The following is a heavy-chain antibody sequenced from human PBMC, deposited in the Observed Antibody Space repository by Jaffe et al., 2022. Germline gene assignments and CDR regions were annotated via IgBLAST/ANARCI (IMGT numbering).Heavy chain of an antibody. J-gene: IGHJ3*02. D-gene: IGHD5-18*01. CDR3: AKDLLRAELDTAMVMDDAFDI. CDR2: IRYDGSNK. V-gene: IGHV3-30*02. Sequence: QVQLVESGGGVVQPGGSLRLSCAASGFTFSSYGMHWVRQAPGKGLEWVAFIRYDGSNKYYADSVKGRFTISRDNSKNTLYLQMNSLRAEDTAVYYCAKDLLRAELDTAMVMDDAFDIWGQGTMVTVSS. CDR1: GFTFSSYG.